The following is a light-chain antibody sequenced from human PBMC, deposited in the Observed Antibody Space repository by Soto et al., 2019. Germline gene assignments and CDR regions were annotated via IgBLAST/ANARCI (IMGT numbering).Light chain of an antibody. CDR1: QSVSSSY. V-gene: IGKV3-20*01. Sequence: EIVLTQSPGTLSLCPGERATLSFRASQSVSSSYLAWYQQKPGQAPRLLIYGASSRATGIPDRFSGSGSGTDFTLTISRLEPEDFAVYYCQQCGSSPITFGQGTRLEIK. CDR2: GAS. CDR3: QQCGSSPIT. J-gene: IGKJ5*01.